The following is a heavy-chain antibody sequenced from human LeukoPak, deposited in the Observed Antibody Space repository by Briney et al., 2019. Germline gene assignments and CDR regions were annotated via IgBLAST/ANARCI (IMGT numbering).Heavy chain of an antibody. Sequence: GASVKVSCKASGGTFSSYAISWVRQAPGQGLEWMGGIIPIFGTANYAQKCQGRVTITADKSTSTAYMELSSLRSEDTAVYYCARLGSGSFNYYYYGMDVWGKGTTVTVSS. D-gene: IGHD3-10*01. CDR1: GGTFSSYA. V-gene: IGHV1-69*06. CDR2: IIPIFGTA. J-gene: IGHJ6*04. CDR3: ARLGSGSFNYYYYGMDV.